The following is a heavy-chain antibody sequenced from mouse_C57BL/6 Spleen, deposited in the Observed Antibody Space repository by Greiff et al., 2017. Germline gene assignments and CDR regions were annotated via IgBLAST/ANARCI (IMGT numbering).Heavy chain of an antibody. CDR3: ASLITTVGGFAY. CDR2: INPNNGGT. CDR1: GYTFTDYY. D-gene: IGHD1-1*01. J-gene: IGHJ3*01. V-gene: IGHV1-26*01. Sequence: EVKLMESGPELVKPGASVKISCKASGYTFTDYYMNWVKQSHGKSLEWTGDINPNNGGTSYNQKFKGKATLTVDKSSSTAYMELRSLTSEDSAVYYCASLITTVGGFAYWGQGTLVTVSA.